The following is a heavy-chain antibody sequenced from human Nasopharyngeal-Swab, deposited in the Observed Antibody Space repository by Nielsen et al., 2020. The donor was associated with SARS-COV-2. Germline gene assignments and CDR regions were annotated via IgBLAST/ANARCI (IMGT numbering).Heavy chain of an antibody. V-gene: IGHV3-23*01. CDR1: GFTFSSYA. J-gene: IGHJ4*02. CDR2: ISGSGGST. CDR3: AKRSTGSPFGD. D-gene: IGHD3-16*01. Sequence: GESLKISCAASGFTFSSYAMSWVRQAPGKGLEWVSAISGSGGSTYYADSVKGRFTISRDNSKNTLYLQMNSLRAEDTAVYYCAKRSTGSPFGDWGQGTLVTVSS.